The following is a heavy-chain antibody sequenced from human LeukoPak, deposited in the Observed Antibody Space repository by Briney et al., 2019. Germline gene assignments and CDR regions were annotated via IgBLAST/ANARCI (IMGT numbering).Heavy chain of an antibody. D-gene: IGHD2-8*02. V-gene: IGHV1-46*01. CDR2: ISPTGSST. J-gene: IGHJ4*02. Sequence: EASVKVSCKASGFTFTNYYMHWVRQAPGQGLGWMGLISPTGSSTNYAQKFRGRVTMTRDTSTTTVYMELSSLRSEDTAVYYCAREESGGYFDYWGQGTLVTVSS. CDR1: GFTFTNYY. CDR3: AREESGGYFDY.